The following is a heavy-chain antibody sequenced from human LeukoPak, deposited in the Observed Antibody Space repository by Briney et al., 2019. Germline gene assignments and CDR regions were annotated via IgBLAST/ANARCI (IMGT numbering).Heavy chain of an antibody. CDR3: ARAVWELLPDY. V-gene: IGHV3-30*04. Sequence: GGSLTLSCAASGFTFGSFAMTWVRQAPGKGLEWVAVISYDGSNKYYADSVKGRFTISRDNSKNMLYLQMNSLRAEDTAVYYCARAVWELLPDYWGQGTLVTVSS. CDR2: ISYDGSNK. J-gene: IGHJ4*02. D-gene: IGHD1-26*01. CDR1: GFTFGSFA.